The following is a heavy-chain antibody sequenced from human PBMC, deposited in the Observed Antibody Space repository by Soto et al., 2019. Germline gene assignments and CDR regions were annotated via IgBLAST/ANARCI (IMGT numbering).Heavy chain of an antibody. CDR2: INTNGCST. CDR1: GYIFTNFY. V-gene: IGHV1-46*04. CDR3: TRVLASGDY. D-gene: IGHD6-6*01. J-gene: IGHJ4*02. Sequence: QVQLVQPGAEVKKPGASVKFSCKASGYIFTNFYIHWVRQAPGQGLEWIGIINTNGCSTNYAQNLQGSVTMTRDTSTSTVGLDLSSLGSEDTAVYYCTRVLASGDYWGQGTLITVSS.